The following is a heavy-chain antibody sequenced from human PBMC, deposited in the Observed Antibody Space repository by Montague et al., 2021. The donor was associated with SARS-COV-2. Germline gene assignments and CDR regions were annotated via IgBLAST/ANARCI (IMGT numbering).Heavy chain of an antibody. CDR1: SGSIISSGYY. CDR3: ARGMIRGVTTPFDY. Sequence: SETLSLTCSVSSGSIISSGYYWGWIRQPPGKELEWIGNIYYSGTTYYXXXVESRGTISVDTSKNHLSLRLGSVTAADTAVYFCARGMIRGVTTPFDYWGQGSQVTVSS. V-gene: IGHV4-39*02. J-gene: IGHJ4*02. D-gene: IGHD3-10*01. CDR2: IYYSGTT.